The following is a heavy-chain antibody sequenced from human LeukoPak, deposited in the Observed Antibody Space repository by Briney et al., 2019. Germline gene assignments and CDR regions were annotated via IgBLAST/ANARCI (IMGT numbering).Heavy chain of an antibody. CDR1: GYTFTDYY. CDR3: ARESTTVVTDFDF. D-gene: IGHD4-23*01. V-gene: IGHV1-2*02. Sequence: ASVNVSCKASGYTFTDYYVRWVRQAPGQGLEWMGWINPYSGGTKYAQKFQGRVTMTGDTSVSTAFMDLSGLGSDDTAVYYCARESTTVVTDFDFWGQGTLVSASS. J-gene: IGHJ4*02. CDR2: INPYSGGT.